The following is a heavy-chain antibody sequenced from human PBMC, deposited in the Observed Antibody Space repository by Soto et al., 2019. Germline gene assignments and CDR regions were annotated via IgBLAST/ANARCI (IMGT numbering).Heavy chain of an antibody. Sequence: QVQLVQSGAEVKKPGSSVKVSCKASGGTFGSYAISWVRQAPGQGLEWMGGIIPIPGTANYAQNFHGSVKIAADESTSTAYMELRSMRSEDTAVYYCARSQGSSTSLEIYYYYYYGMDVWGQGTTVTVSS. V-gene: IGHV1-69*01. CDR3: ARSQGSSTSLEIYYYYYYGMDV. D-gene: IGHD2-2*01. J-gene: IGHJ6*02. CDR1: GGTFGSYA. CDR2: IIPIPGTA.